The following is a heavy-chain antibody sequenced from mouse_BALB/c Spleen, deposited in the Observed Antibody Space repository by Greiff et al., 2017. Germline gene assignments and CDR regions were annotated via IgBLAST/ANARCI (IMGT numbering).Heavy chain of an antibody. J-gene: IGHJ3*01. V-gene: IGHV2-6-7*01. CDR1: GFSLTGYG. CDR3: ARDILLRPFAY. CDR2: IWGDGST. D-gene: IGHD1-2*01. Sequence: QVQLKESGPGLVAPSQSLSITCTVSGFSLTGYGVNWVRQPPGKGLEWLGMIWGDGSTDYNSALKSRLSISKDNSKSQVFLQMNSLQTDDTARYYFARDILLRPFAYWGQGTLVTVAA.